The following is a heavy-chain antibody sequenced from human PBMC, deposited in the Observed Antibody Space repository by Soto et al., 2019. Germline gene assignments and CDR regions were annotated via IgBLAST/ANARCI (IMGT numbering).Heavy chain of an antibody. Sequence: EVQLVESGGGLVKPGGSLRLSCAASGFTFSSYSMNWVRQAPGKGLEWVSSISSSSFSINYADSVKGRFSISRDNAQNSLHLQMNNLRVEDTAVYYCARNVSSNIYGMDVWGQGTTVTVSS. J-gene: IGHJ6*02. V-gene: IGHV3-21*01. D-gene: IGHD6-6*01. CDR2: ISSSSFSI. CDR1: GFTFSSYS. CDR3: ARNVSSNIYGMDV.